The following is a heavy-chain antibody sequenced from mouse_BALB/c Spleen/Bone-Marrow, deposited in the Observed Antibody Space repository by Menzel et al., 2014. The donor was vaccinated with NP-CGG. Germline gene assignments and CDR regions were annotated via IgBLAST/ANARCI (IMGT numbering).Heavy chain of an antibody. J-gene: IGHJ2*01. CDR1: DYTFTDYY. CDR2: IYPESGDA. CDR3: AKGSFDY. Sequence: QVHLQQSGAESARPGASVKLSCKASDYTFTDYYINWVKQRTGQGLEWIGEIYPESGDAFYNENFKGKATLTADTSSSTAYMQLSSLTSDDSAVYFCAKGSFDYWGQGTTLTVSS. V-gene: IGHV1-77*01. D-gene: IGHD1-1*01.